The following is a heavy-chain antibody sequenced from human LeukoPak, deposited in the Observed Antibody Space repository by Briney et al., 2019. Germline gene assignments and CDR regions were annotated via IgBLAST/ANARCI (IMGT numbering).Heavy chain of an antibody. D-gene: IGHD4-17*01. J-gene: IGHJ6*03. CDR1: GGTFSSYA. CDR2: IIPIFGTA. Sequence: LVKVSCKASGGTFSSYAISWVRQAPGQGLEWMGRIIPIFGTANYAQKFQGRVTITTDESTSTAYMELSSLRPEDTVVYYCAKHPPPYGDYGGFYYKDVWGKGNTVNVSS. V-gene: IGHV1-69*05. CDR3: AKHPPPYGDYGGFYYKDV.